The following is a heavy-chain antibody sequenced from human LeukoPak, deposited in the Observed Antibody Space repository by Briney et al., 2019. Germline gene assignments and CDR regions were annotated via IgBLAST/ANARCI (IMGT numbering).Heavy chain of an antibody. V-gene: IGHV3-53*01. CDR3: AKLPHYYDSSGYYSFDY. Sequence: GGSLRLSCAASGFTVSGNYMSWVRQAPGKGLEWVALILSGGSTAYSDSVKGRFTTSRDKSKNTLYLQMNSLRAEDTAVYYCAKLPHYYDSSGYYSFDYWGQGTLVTVSS. CDR1: GFTVSGNY. D-gene: IGHD3-22*01. CDR2: ILSGGST. J-gene: IGHJ4*02.